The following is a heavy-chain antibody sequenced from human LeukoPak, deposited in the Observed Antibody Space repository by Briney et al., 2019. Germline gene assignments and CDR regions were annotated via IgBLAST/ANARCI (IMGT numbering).Heavy chain of an antibody. D-gene: IGHD5-24*01. J-gene: IGHJ4*02. CDR1: GGSFSGYY. V-gene: IGHV4-34*01. Sequence: SETLSLTCAVYGGSFSGYYWSWIRQPPGKGLEWIGEINHSGSTNYNLSLKSRVTISIDTSKNQFSLKLSSVTAADTAVYCCARDDGYKTPFDYWGQGTLVTVSS. CDR3: ARDDGYKTPFDY. CDR2: INHSGST.